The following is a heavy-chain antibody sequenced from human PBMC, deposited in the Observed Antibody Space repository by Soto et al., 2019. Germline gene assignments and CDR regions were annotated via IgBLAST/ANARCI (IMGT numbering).Heavy chain of an antibody. Sequence: GEALKISCNGSGYSFTIYCIGLVLQMPGKGLEWMWIIYAGDSDTIYSPSFQGQVTISADKSISTAYLQWSSLKASDTAMYYCARLARDSSGFYGMDVWGQGTTVTAP. CDR1: GYSFTIYC. CDR2: IYAGDSDT. J-gene: IGHJ6*02. CDR3: ARLARDSSGFYGMDV. D-gene: IGHD3-22*01. V-gene: IGHV5-51*01.